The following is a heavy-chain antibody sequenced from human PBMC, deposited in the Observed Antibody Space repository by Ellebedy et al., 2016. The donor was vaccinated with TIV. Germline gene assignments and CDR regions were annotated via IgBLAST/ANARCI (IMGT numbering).Heavy chain of an antibody. CDR1: GFNFRDHF. D-gene: IGHD3-3*01. CDR2: ITPDHFNI. J-gene: IGHJ4*02. Sequence: PGGSLRLSCAASGFNFRDHFLSWVRQAPGKGLEWISYITPDHFNIRYAETVKGRFIISRDNANPSLYLEMNNLTADDTAVYYCARACFGVAWYFNHWGQGTLVTVSS. CDR3: ARACFGVAWYFNH. V-gene: IGHV3-11*06.